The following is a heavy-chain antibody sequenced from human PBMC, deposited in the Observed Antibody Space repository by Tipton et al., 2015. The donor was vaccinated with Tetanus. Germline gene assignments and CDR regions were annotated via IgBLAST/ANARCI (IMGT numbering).Heavy chain of an antibody. J-gene: IGHJ4*02. V-gene: IGHV1-18*01. CDR2: ISAYNGNT. D-gene: IGHD3-22*01. CDR3: ARDRYYDSSGYYSLNDY. Sequence: QVQLVQSGAEVKKPGASVKVSCKASGYTFTSYGISWVRQAPGQGLEWMGWISAYNGNTNYAQKPQGRVTMTTDTSTSTAYMELRSLRSDDTAVYYCARDRYYDSSGYYSLNDYWGQGTLVTVSS. CDR1: GYTFTSYG.